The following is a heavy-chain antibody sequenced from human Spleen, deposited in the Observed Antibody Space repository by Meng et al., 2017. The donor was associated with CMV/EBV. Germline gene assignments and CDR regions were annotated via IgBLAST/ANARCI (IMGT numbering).Heavy chain of an antibody. CDR3: AKAPHPFGGGMYGMDV. D-gene: IGHD3-16*01. CDR1: GFNFDDYA. Sequence: SLKISCAASGFNFDDYAMHWVRQAPGKGLEWVSGISWNSGSIGYADSVKGRFTISRDNAKNSLYLQMNSLRAEDTALYYCAKAPHPFGGGMYGMDVWGQGTTVTVSS. CDR2: ISWNSGSI. V-gene: IGHV3-9*01. J-gene: IGHJ6*02.